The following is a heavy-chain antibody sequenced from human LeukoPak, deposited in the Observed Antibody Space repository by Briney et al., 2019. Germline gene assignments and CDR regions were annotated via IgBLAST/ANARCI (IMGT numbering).Heavy chain of an antibody. Sequence: GESLKISCKGSGYNFTNYWIGWVRQTPGKGLEWMGIIYPGDSATRSSPSFQGQVTISADKSISTAYLQWSSLKASDTAMYYCARQMLPNYYYYGVDVWGRGTTVTVSS. D-gene: IGHD2-8*01. CDR2: IYPGDSAT. J-gene: IGHJ6*02. V-gene: IGHV5-51*01. CDR1: GYNFTNYW. CDR3: ARQMLPNYYYYGVDV.